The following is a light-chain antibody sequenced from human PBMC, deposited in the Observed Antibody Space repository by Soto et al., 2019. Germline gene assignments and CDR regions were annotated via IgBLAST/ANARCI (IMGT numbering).Light chain of an antibody. CDR3: QQYGSSGT. J-gene: IGKJ1*01. CDR2: GAS. CDR1: QSVSSSY. V-gene: IGKV3-20*01. Sequence: ALAQSPVALSLSPGERATLSCRASQSVSSSYLAWYQQKPGRAPRLLIYGASSRATGIPDRFSGSGSGTDFTLTISRLEPEDFAVYYCQQYGSSGTFGQGTKVDIK.